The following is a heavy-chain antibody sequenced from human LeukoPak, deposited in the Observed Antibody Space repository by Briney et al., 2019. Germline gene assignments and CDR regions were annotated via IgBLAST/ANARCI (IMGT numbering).Heavy chain of an antibody. Sequence: GGSLRLSCAASGFTLDDYAMSLVRQAPGKGLEWVSGINWNGGSTGYADSVKGRFTISRDNAKNSLYLQVDTLRAEDTALYYCARGPYGSGSYYSPFDNWGQGTLVTVSS. CDR1: GFTLDDYA. D-gene: IGHD3-10*01. CDR2: INWNGGST. J-gene: IGHJ4*02. CDR3: ARGPYGSGSYYSPFDN. V-gene: IGHV3-20*04.